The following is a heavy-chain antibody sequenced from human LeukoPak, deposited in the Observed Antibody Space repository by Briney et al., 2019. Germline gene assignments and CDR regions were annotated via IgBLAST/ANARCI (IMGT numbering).Heavy chain of an antibody. Sequence: SETLSLTCTVSGGSISSYYWSWIRQPPGKGLEWIGYIYTSGSTNYNPSLKSRVTISVDTSKNQFSLKLSSVTAADTAVYYCARHGTVYDAFDIWGQGTMVTVSS. CDR1: GGSISSYY. CDR3: ARHGTVYDAFDI. D-gene: IGHD2-8*02. J-gene: IGHJ3*02. CDR2: IYTSGST. V-gene: IGHV4-4*09.